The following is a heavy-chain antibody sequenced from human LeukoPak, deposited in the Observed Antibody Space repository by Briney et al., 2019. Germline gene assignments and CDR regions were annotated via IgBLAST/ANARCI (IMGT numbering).Heavy chain of an antibody. D-gene: IGHD4-11*01. CDR3: ARDGPDYPLDY. CDR1: GFTFSSYS. Sequence: GGSLRLSCAASGFTFSSYSMNWVRQAPGKGLEWVSYISSSSSYIYYADSVKGRFTISRDNAKNSLYLQMNSLRAEDTAVYYCARDGPDYPLDYWGQGTLVTVSS. V-gene: IGHV3-21*05. CDR2: ISSSSSYI. J-gene: IGHJ4*02.